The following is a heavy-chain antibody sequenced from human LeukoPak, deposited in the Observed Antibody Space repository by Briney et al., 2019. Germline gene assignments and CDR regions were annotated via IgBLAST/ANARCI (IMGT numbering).Heavy chain of an antibody. CDR1: GFTFGDYG. CDR2: IRSKTYGGTT. D-gene: IGHD3-10*01. Sequence: PGGSLRLSCTTSGFTFGDYGLIWVRQAPGKGLEWVSFIRSKTYGGTTEYAASVKGRFTISRDDSKSIAYLQMNSLKTEDTVVYYCTGSFGELTFFDYWGQGTLVTVSS. J-gene: IGHJ4*02. CDR3: TGSFGELTFFDY. V-gene: IGHV3-49*04.